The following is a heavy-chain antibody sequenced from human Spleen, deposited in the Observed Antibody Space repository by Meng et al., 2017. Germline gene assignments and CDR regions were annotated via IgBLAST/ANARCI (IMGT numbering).Heavy chain of an antibody. D-gene: IGHD6-13*01. CDR1: RYTFTDYY. CDR2: INPNNGDT. Sequence: ASVKVSCKASRYTFTDYYLHWVRQVPGQGLEWMGWINPNNGDTNYAQNFQGRVTMTRDTSISTAYMELSRLRSDDTAVYYCARDKSSSWEGDYYYYGMDVWGQGTTVTVSS. J-gene: IGHJ6*02. CDR3: ARDKSSSWEGDYYYYGMDV. V-gene: IGHV1-2*02.